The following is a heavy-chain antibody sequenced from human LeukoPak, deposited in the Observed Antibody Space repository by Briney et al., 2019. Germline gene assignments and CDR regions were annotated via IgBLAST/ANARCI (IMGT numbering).Heavy chain of an antibody. CDR1: GFTFSSYA. CDR3: ARDYYDSSGHKLDY. D-gene: IGHD3-22*01. V-gene: IGHV3-30*04. Sequence: GGSLRLSCAASGFTFSSYAMHWVRQAPGKGLEWVAVISYDGSNKYYADSVKGRFTISRDNSKNTLYLQMNSLRAEDTAVYYCARDYYDSSGHKLDYWGQGTLVTVSS. CDR2: ISYDGSNK. J-gene: IGHJ4*02.